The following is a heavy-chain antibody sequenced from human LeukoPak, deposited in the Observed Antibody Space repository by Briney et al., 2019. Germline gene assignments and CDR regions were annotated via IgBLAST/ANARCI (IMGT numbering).Heavy chain of an antibody. CDR2: IYSGGNT. Sequence: GGSLRLSCAASGLTVSSSYLNWVRQAPGKGLEWVSVIYSGGNTYYADSVKGRFTISRDNSKNTLYLRMNSLRVWDTGGYYGAREIRGRTYGHDAFDIWGQGTLVTVSS. D-gene: IGHD3-10*01. V-gene: IGHV3-53*01. CDR3: AREIRGRTYGHDAFDI. CDR1: GLTVSSSY. J-gene: IGHJ3*02.